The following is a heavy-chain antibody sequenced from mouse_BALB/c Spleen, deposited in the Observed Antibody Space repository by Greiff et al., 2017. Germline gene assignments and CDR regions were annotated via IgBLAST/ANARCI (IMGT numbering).Heavy chain of an antibody. Sequence: QVHVKQSGPGLVQPSQSLSITCTVSGFSLTSYGVHWVRQSPGKGLEWLGVIWSGGSTDYNAAFISRLSISKDNSKSQVFFKMNSLQANDTAIYYCAPHYYGSSRFAYWGQGTLVTVSA. CDR3: APHYYGSSRFAY. CDR2: IWSGGST. V-gene: IGHV2-2*02. D-gene: IGHD1-1*01. CDR1: GFSLTSYG. J-gene: IGHJ3*01.